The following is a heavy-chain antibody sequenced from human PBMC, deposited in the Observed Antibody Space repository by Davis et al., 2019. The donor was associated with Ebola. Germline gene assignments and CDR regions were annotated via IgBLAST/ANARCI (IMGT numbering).Heavy chain of an antibody. CDR1: GFTFSSYA. Sequence: PGGSLRLSCAASGFTFSSYAMHWVRQAPGKGLEWVAVISYDGSNKYYADSVKGRFTISRDNSKNTLYLQMNSLRADDTAVYYCARPGSSWYLNNAFDIWGQGTMVTVSS. D-gene: IGHD6-13*01. CDR2: ISYDGSNK. J-gene: IGHJ3*02. CDR3: ARPGSSWYLNNAFDI. V-gene: IGHV3-30-3*01.